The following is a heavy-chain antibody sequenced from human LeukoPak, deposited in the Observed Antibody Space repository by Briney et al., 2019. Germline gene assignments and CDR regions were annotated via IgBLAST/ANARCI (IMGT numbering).Heavy chain of an antibody. CDR2: IYYSGST. CDR3: ARDRSIRSSGYFDL. CDR1: GGSISSGGYY. V-gene: IGHV4-31*11. D-gene: IGHD3-16*02. J-gene: IGHJ2*01. Sequence: SETLSLTCAISGGSISSGGYYWSWIRQHPGKGLEWIGYIYYSGSTYYNPSLKSRVTISVDTSKNQFSLKLSSVTAADTAVYYCARDRSIRSSGYFDLWGRGTLVTVSS.